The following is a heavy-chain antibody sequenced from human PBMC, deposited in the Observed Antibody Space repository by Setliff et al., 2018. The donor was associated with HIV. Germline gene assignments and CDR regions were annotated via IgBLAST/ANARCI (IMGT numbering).Heavy chain of an antibody. J-gene: IGHJ6*02. V-gene: IGHV4-4*09. CDR1: GGSISSYY. CDR3: ARLGYYYYGMDV. Sequence: SETLSLTCTVSGGSISSYYWSWIRQPPGKGLEWIGYIYTSGSTNYHPSLKSRVTISVDTSKNQFSLKLSSVTAADTAVYYCARLGYYYYGMDVWGQETTVTVSS. CDR2: IYTSGST.